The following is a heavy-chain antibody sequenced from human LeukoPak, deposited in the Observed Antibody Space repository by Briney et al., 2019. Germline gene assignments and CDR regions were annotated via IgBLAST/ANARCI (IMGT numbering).Heavy chain of an antibody. CDR2: LTSDGGST. CDR3: AKSLVRWAFDY. V-gene: IGHV3-23*01. J-gene: IGHJ4*02. Sequence: GGSLRLSCAASGFTFSSYAMSWVRQAPGRGLEWVSSLTSDGGSTEYADSVKGRFTISRDNSKNMLYLQMNSLRAEDTALYFCAKSLVRWAFDYWGQGALVSVSS. CDR1: GFTFSSYA. D-gene: IGHD4-23*01.